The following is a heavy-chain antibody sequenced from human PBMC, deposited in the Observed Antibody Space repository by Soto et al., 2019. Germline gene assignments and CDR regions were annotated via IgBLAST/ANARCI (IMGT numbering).Heavy chain of an antibody. V-gene: IGHV3-21*01. D-gene: IGHD3-22*01. CDR1: GFTFSSYS. CDR3: ARDDSSGYYPNYFDY. CDR2: ISSSSSYI. Sequence: EVQLLESGGGLVQPGGSLRLSCAASGFTFSSYSMNWVRQAPGKGLEWVSSISSSSSYIYYADSVKGRFTISRDNAKNSLYLQMNSLRAEDTAVYYCARDDSSGYYPNYFDYWGQGTLVTVSS. J-gene: IGHJ4*02.